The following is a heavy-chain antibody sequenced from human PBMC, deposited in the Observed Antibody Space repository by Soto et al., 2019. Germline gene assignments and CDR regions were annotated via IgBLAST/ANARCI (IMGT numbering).Heavy chain of an antibody. D-gene: IGHD2-2*01. J-gene: IGHJ6*02. CDR1: GFSLSTSGVG. Sequence: QITLKESGPTLVKPTQTLTLTCTFSGFSLSTSGVGVGWIRQPPGKALEWLALIFWNDDKRYSPSLKSRLTITKDTSKKQVVLTMTTMDPVDTATYYRPHVAVYCTITICYGSDYGMDVWGQGTTVTVS. V-gene: IGHV2-5*01. CDR3: PHVAVYCTITICYGSDYGMDV. CDR2: IFWNDDK.